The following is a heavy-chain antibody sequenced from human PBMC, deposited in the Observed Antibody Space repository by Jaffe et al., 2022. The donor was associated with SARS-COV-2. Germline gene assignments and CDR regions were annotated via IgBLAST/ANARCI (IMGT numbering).Heavy chain of an antibody. V-gene: IGHV4-59*01. Sequence: QVQLQESGPGLVKPSETLSLTCTVSGGSISSYYWSWIRQPPGKGLEWIGYIYYSGSTNYNPSLKSRVTISVDTSKNQFSLKLSSVTAADTAVYYCARDRGYIDWYFDLWGRGTLVTVSS. CDR3: ARDRGYIDWYFDL. J-gene: IGHJ2*01. D-gene: IGHD5-18*01. CDR2: IYYSGST. CDR1: GGSISSYY.